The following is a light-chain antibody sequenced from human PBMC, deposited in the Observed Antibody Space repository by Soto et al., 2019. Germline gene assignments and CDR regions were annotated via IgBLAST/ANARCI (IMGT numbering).Light chain of an antibody. CDR2: EVS. Sequence: QSALTQPPSASGSLGQSVTIPCTGTSSDVGDYNYVSWYQQHPGKVPKLMIYEVSKRPSGVPDRFSGSKSGNTASLTVSGLQAEDEAEYFCFSFTTTSTHVFGTGTKLTVL. V-gene: IGLV2-8*01. CDR3: FSFTTTSTHV. CDR1: SSDVGDYNY. J-gene: IGLJ1*01.